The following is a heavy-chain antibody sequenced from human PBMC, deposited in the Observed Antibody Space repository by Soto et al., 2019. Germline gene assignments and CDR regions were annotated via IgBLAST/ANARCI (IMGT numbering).Heavy chain of an antibody. J-gene: IGHJ5*02. CDR2: ISAYNGNT. CDR3: ARGAIVVVPAANNNWFDP. D-gene: IGHD2-2*01. Sequence: ASVKVSCKASGYTFTSYGISWVRQAPGQGLEWMGWISAYNGNTNYAQKLQGRVTMTTDTSTSTAYMELRSLRSDDTAVYYCARGAIVVVPAANNNWFDPWGQGTLVTVSS. CDR1: GYTFTSYG. V-gene: IGHV1-18*01.